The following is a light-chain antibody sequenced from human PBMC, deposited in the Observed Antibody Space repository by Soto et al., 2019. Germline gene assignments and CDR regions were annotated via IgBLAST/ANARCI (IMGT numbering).Light chain of an antibody. CDR2: DVS. J-gene: IGLJ2*01. V-gene: IGLV2-11*01. CDR1: SSDVGGYNY. Sequence: QSALTQPRSVSGSPGQSVTISCTGTSSDVGGYNYVSWYQQHPGKAPKLLIHDVSKRPSGVPDRFSGSKSGNTASLTISGLQAEDEADYYCCSYAGSYTFSVVFGGGTKLTVL. CDR3: CSYAGSYTFSVV.